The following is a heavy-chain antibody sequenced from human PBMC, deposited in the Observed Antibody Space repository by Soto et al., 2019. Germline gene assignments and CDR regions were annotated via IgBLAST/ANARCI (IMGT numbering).Heavy chain of an antibody. CDR2: IKQDGSEK. Sequence: PVGSLRLSCAASGFTFNSYWMTWVRQAPGKGLEWVANIKQDGSEKYYADSVKGRFTISRDNSKNTLYLQMNSLRAEDTAVYYCARDLLDDSSGYYYGTYYYYGMDVWGQGTTVTVSS. J-gene: IGHJ6*02. V-gene: IGHV3-7*01. CDR3: ARDLLDDSSGYYYGTYYYYGMDV. CDR1: GFTFNSYW. D-gene: IGHD3-22*01.